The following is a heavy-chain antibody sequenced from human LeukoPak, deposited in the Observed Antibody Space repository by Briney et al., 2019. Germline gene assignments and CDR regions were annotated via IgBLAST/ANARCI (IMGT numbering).Heavy chain of an antibody. D-gene: IGHD2-15*01. Sequence: GGSLRLSCAASGFTFSNYGMHWVRQAPGKGLEWVAVIWYDGSNKYYADSVKGRFTISRDNSKNTLYLQMSSLRAEDTAVYFCARGYCSGDSCYQNYFDYWGQGTLVTVSS. CDR1: GFTFSNYG. J-gene: IGHJ4*02. CDR2: IWYDGSNK. V-gene: IGHV3-33*01. CDR3: ARGYCSGDSCYQNYFDY.